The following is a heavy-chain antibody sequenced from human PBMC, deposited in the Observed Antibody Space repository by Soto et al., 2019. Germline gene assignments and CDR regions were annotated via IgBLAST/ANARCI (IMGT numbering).Heavy chain of an antibody. Sequence: QVQLVESGGGVVQPGRSLRLSCAASGFTFSSYGMHWVRQAPGKGLEWVAVISYDGSNKYYADSVKGRFTISRDNSKNTLYLQMNSLRAEDTAVYYCAKGWGSGSCLDYWGQGTLVTVSS. J-gene: IGHJ4*02. V-gene: IGHV3-30*18. CDR2: ISYDGSNK. D-gene: IGHD3-10*01. CDR1: GFTFSSYG. CDR3: AKGWGSGSCLDY.